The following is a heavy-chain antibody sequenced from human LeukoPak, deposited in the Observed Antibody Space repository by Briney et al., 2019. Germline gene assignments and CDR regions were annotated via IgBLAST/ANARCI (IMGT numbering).Heavy chain of an antibody. J-gene: IGHJ6*03. V-gene: IGHV3-21*01. Sequence: PGGSLRLSCAASGFTFSSYSMNWVRQAPGKGLEWVSSISSSSSYIYYADSVKGRFTISRDNAKNSLYLQMNSLRAEDTAVYYCAGDSHGYNYYYYYYMDVWGKGTTVTVSS. CDR1: GFTFSSYS. D-gene: IGHD5-24*01. CDR2: ISSSSSYI. CDR3: AGDSHGYNYYYYYYMDV.